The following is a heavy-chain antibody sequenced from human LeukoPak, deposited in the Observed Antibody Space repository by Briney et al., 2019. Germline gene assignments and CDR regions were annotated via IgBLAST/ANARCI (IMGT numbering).Heavy chain of an antibody. D-gene: IGHD2-15*01. Sequence: SETLSLTCTVSGGSISSYYWSWIRQPPGKGLEWIGYIYYSGSTNYNPSLKSRVTISVDTSKNQFSLKLSSVTAAGTAVYYCAREHCSGGSCYSDDWGQGTLVTVSS. CDR2: IYYSGST. V-gene: IGHV4-59*01. CDR3: AREHCSGGSCYSDD. J-gene: IGHJ4*02. CDR1: GGSISSYY.